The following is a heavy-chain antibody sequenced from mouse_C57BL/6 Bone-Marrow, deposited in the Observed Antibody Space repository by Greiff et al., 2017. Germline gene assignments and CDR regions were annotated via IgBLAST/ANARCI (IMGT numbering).Heavy chain of an antibody. J-gene: IGHJ2*01. CDR2: IDPENGDT. D-gene: IGHD3-2*02. CDR1: GFNIKDDY. CDR3: TTQATTDY. Sequence: VQLQQSGAELVRPGASVKLSCTASGFNIKDDYMHWVKQRPEQGLEWIGWIDPENGDTEYASKFQGKATITADTSSNTAYLQLSSLTSEDTAVDYCTTQATTDYWGQGTTLTVSS. V-gene: IGHV14-4*01.